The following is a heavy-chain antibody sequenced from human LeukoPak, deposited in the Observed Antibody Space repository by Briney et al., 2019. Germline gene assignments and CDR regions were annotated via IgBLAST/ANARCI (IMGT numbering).Heavy chain of an antibody. CDR3: AADRPSAYCGGDCLDY. CDR1: GFTFTNSA. D-gene: IGHD2-21*02. J-gene: IGHJ4*02. V-gene: IGHV1-58*01. Sequence: SVKVSCKASGFTFTNSAVQWVRQARGQRLEWIGWIVVGSGNTNYAQKFQERVTITRDMSTSTAYMELGSLRSEDTAVYYCAADRPSAYCGGDCLDYWGQGTLVTASS. CDR2: IVVGSGNT.